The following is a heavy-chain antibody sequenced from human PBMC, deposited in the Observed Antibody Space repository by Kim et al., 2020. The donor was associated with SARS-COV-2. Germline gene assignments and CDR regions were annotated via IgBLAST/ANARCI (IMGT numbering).Heavy chain of an antibody. CDR3: AKDSPITIFGVVIHATPTYFDY. J-gene: IGHJ4*02. CDR2: ISGSGGST. CDR1: GFTFSSYA. Sequence: GGSLRLSCAASGFTFSSYAMSWVRQAPGKGLEWVSAISGSGGSTYYADSVKGRFTISRDNSKNTLYLQMNSLRAEDTAVYYCAKDSPITIFGVVIHATPTYFDYWGQGTLVTVSS. D-gene: IGHD3-3*01. V-gene: IGHV3-23*01.